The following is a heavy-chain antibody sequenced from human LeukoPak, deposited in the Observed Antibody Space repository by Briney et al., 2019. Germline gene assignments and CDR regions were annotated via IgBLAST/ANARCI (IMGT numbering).Heavy chain of an antibody. CDR3: ARDRGQWLLNWFDP. V-gene: IGHV4-59*01. Sequence: SETLSLTCTVSGGSISSYYWSWIRQPPGKGLEWIGYIYCSGSTNYNPSLKSRVTISVDTSKNQFSLKLSSVTAADTAVYYCARDRGQWLLNWFDPWGQGTLVTVPS. D-gene: IGHD6-19*01. J-gene: IGHJ5*02. CDR2: IYCSGST. CDR1: GGSISSYY.